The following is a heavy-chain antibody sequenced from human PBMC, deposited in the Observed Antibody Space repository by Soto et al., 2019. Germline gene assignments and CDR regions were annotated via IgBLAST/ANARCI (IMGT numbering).Heavy chain of an antibody. Sequence: QVQLEQPGAEVKMPGSSVKVSCKASGDTFSTYPISWVRQAPGQGLEWMGGIIPIFGTSTYSQKFQGRVTITGEESTTTAYTARSALRSVGRAMYDGARTYIGASPDGSDEIHTYYYFGMDVWGQGTPVTVSS. CDR2: IIPIFGTS. J-gene: IGHJ6*02. D-gene: IGHD6-25*01. CDR1: GDTFSTYP. CDR3: ARTYIGASPDGSDEIHTYYYFGMDV. V-gene: IGHV1-69*01.